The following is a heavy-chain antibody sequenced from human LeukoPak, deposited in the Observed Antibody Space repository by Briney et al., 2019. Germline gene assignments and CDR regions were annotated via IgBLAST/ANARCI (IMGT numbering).Heavy chain of an antibody. J-gene: IGHJ4*02. Sequence: GGSLRLSCAASGLTLSGYWMHWVRQAPGKGLVWVSRISVDASSTSYADSVKGRFTISRDNAKSTLYLQMNSLRVEDTAVYYCARARGNTYGYFEYWGQGTLVTVSS. D-gene: IGHD5-18*01. CDR3: ARARGNTYGYFEY. CDR1: GLTLSGYW. V-gene: IGHV3-74*01. CDR2: ISVDASST.